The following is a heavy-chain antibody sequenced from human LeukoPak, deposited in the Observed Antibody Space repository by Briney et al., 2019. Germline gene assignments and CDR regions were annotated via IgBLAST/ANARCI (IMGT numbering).Heavy chain of an antibody. D-gene: IGHD3-10*01. CDR3: AKDYYGSGTYYRPSTFYYYFYMDV. V-gene: IGHV3-30*18. CDR1: GLSFSTSV. Sequence: GRSLRLSCAASGLSFSTSVIHWVRQAPGKGLEWVAVISYDGNSKFYGDSVKGRFTISRDNSKNTLFLQMNSLRPDDTAVYYCAKDYYGSGTYYRPSTFYYYFYMDVWGKGTAVTVSS. J-gene: IGHJ6*03. CDR2: ISYDGNSK.